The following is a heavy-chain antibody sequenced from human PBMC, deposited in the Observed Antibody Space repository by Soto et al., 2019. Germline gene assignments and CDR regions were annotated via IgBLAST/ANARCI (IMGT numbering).Heavy chain of an antibody. J-gene: IGHJ6*02. D-gene: IGHD2-8*01. CDR1: GGTFRTAA. CDR2: IMPVFRTP. CDR3: ARDNDRPQLGGNYYYILDV. Sequence: QVQLEQSGAEVKKPGSSLKVSCKASGGTFRTAAISWVRQAPGQGLEWMGGIMPVFRTPDYAQKFQGRVTLTADESTSTAYMELSGLRSDDTAVYFCARDNDRPQLGGNYYYILDVWGQGTTITVSS. V-gene: IGHV1-69*12.